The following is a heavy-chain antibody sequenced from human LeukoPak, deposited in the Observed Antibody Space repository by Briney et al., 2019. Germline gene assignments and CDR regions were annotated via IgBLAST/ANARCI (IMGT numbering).Heavy chain of an antibody. D-gene: IGHD5-24*01. CDR2: IYTSGST. CDR3: ATNGWRWLQPDAFDI. V-gene: IGHV4-4*09. Sequence: PSETLSLTCTVSGGSISSYYWSWIWQPPGKGLEWIGYIYTSGSTNYNPSLKSRVTISVDTSKNQFSLKLSSVTAADTAVYYCATNGWRWLQPDAFDIWGQGTMVTVSS. J-gene: IGHJ3*02. CDR1: GGSISSYY.